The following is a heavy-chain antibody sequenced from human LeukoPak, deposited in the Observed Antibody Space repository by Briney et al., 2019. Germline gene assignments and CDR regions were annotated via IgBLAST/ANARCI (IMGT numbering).Heavy chain of an antibody. V-gene: IGHV1-2*06. CDR1: GYTLTVYY. CDR3: AREGSGYTYGRGSYFDY. CDR2: INPNSGDT. D-gene: IGHD5-18*01. J-gene: IGHJ4*01. Sequence: ASVKVSCKASGYTLTVYYIHWVRQAPGQGLEWMGRINPNSGDTNFAQKFQGRVTMTRDTSISTAYMDLSGLRPDDMAVYYCAREGSGYTYGRGSYFDYWGHGILVTVSS.